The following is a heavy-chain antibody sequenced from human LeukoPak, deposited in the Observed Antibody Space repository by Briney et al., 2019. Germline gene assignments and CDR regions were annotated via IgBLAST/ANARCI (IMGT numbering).Heavy chain of an antibody. D-gene: IGHD3-10*01. CDR1: GFTFSSYG. CDR2: IWYDRSNK. CDR3: ARVGQPTYYFDY. V-gene: IGHV3-33*01. J-gene: IGHJ4*02. Sequence: GGSLRLSCAASGFTFSSYGMHWVRQAPGKGLEWVAVIWYDRSNKYYADSVKGRFTISRDNSKNTLYLQMNSLRAEDTAVYYCARVGQPTYYFDYWGQGTLVTVSS.